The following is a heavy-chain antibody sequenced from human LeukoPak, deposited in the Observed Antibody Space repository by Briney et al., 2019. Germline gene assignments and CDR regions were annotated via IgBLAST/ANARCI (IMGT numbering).Heavy chain of an antibody. CDR2: IYHSGST. V-gene: IGHV4-30-2*01. J-gene: IGHJ6*02. CDR1: GDSISSDGYS. D-gene: IGHD2-15*01. CDR3: ARETRYCSGGSCYSGMDV. Sequence: PSETLSLTCAVSGDSISSDGYSWSWIRQPPGKGLEWIGYIYHSGSTYYNPSLKSRVTISVDRSKNQFSLKLSSVIAADTAVYYCARETRYCSGGSCYSGMDVWGQGTTVIVSS.